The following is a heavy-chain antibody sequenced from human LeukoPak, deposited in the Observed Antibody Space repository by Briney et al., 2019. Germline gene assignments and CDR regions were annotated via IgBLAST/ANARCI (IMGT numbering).Heavy chain of an antibody. CDR3: ARLGLRVFDY. CDR2: ISGSGGST. Sequence: PGGALRLSCAASGFTFSNYDMSWVRQAPGKGLEWVSSISGSGGSTYYADSVKGRFTISRDNSKNTLYLQMNSLRAEDTAVYYCARLGLRVFDYWGQGTLVTVSS. J-gene: IGHJ4*02. V-gene: IGHV3-23*01. D-gene: IGHD1-7*01. CDR1: GFTFSNYD.